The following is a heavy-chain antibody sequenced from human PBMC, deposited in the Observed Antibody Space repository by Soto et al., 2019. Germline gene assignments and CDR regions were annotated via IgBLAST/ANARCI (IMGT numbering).Heavy chain of an antibody. CDR2: INLSGST. J-gene: IGHJ6*03. CDR1: RGSFSGYS. V-gene: IGHV4-34*01. Sequence: QVQLQQWGAGLLKPSETLSLTCAVSRGSFSGYSWNWIRQLPGKGLAWIGEINLSGSTNSNPSLKTRVTISVDTSKNQFSLRLTSLTAADTAVYYCARGFPVYSYYSYIDVWGKGTTVTVSS. D-gene: IGHD2-8*01. CDR3: ARGFPVYSYYSYIDV.